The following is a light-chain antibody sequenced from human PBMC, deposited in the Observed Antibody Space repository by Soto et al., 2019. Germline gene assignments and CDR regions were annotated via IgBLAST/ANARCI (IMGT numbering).Light chain of an antibody. V-gene: IGKV3-20*01. CDR2: GTS. J-gene: IGKJ2*01. Sequence: EIVVTQSPGTLSLSLGERATLSCRASQSVSTSSLAWYQQKPGQAPRLLIFGTSDRASGIPDRFSGSGSVTDFSLTISRLEPEDFAVYYCQHYGSTPEDTFGQGPKVDIK. CDR3: QHYGSTPEDT. CDR1: QSVSTSS.